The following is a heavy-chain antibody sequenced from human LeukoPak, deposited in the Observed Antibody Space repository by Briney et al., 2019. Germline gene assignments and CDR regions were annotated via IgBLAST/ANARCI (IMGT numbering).Heavy chain of an antibody. V-gene: IGHV1-18*01. CDR3: ARDPDDYSNYVWFDP. J-gene: IGHJ5*02. Sequence: ASVKVSCKASGGTFSSYAISWVRQAPGQGLEWMGWISAYNGNTNYAQKLQGRVTMTTDTSTSTAYMELRSLRSDDTAVYYCARDPDDYSNYVWFDPWGQGTLVTVSS. CDR2: ISAYNGNT. D-gene: IGHD4-11*01. CDR1: GGTFSSYA.